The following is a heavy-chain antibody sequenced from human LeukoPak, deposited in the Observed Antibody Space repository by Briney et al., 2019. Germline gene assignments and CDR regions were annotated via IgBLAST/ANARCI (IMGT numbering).Heavy chain of an antibody. CDR3: SSDYGGNKGSADY. CDR2: IIPIFGTA. D-gene: IGHD4-23*01. Sequence: ASVKVSCKASGGTFSTYAISWVRQAPGQGLEWMGGIIPIFGTANYAQKFQGRVTITADESTSTAYMELSSLRSEDTAVYYCSSDYGGNKGSADYWGQGTLVTVSS. V-gene: IGHV1-69*13. CDR1: GGTFSTYA. J-gene: IGHJ4*02.